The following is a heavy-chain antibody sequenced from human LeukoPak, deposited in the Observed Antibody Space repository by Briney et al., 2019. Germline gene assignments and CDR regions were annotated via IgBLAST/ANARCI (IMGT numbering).Heavy chain of an antibody. V-gene: IGHV3-21*01. CDR1: GFTFSSYS. D-gene: IGHD1-7*01. Sequence: GGSLRLSCAASGFTFSSYSMHWVRQAPGKGLQWVSSISGSSSYMYYADSLKGRFTISRDNAKNSLYLQMNSLRAEDTAVYYCAREDGITGTTVGYWGQGKRVTVSA. CDR2: ISGSSSYM. J-gene: IGHJ4*02. CDR3: AREDGITGTTVGY.